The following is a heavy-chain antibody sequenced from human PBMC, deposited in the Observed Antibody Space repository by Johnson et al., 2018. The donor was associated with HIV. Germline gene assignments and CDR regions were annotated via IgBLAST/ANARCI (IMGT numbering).Heavy chain of an antibody. J-gene: IGHJ3*01. CDR1: GFTFSSYV. Sequence: QVQLVESGGNLVQPGGSLRLSCAASGFTFSSYVMHWVRQASGKGLEWVAVISYDGSNKYYADSVKGRFTISRDNSKNTLYLQMNSLRAEDTAVYYCARGAYYYLIWGQGTMVTVSS. CDR3: ARGAYYYLI. V-gene: IGHV3-30*04. D-gene: IGHD3-22*01. CDR2: ISYDGSNK.